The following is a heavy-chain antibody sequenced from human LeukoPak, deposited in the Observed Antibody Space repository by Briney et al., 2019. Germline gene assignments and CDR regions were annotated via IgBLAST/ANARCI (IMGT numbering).Heavy chain of an antibody. CDR2: FDPEDGET. D-gene: IGHD1-26*01. Sequence: ASVKVSCKVSGYTLTELSMHWVRQAPGKGLEWMGGFDPEDGETIYAQKFQGRVTMTEDTSTDTAYMELSSLRSEDTAVYHCATGIVGATDNDYWGQGTLVTVSS. V-gene: IGHV1-24*01. J-gene: IGHJ4*02. CDR1: GYTLTELS. CDR3: ATGIVGATDNDY.